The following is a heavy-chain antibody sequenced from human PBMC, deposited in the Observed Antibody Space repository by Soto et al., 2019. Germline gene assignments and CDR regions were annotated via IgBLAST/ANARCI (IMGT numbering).Heavy chain of an antibody. Sequence: SETLSLTCAVSGGSISSGGYSWSWIRQPPGKGLEWIGYIYHSGSTYYNPSLKSRVTISVDRSKNQFSLKLSSVTAADTAVYYCARAYSSSWYREYYFDYWGQGTLVTVSS. CDR3: ARAYSSSWYREYYFDY. V-gene: IGHV4-30-2*01. J-gene: IGHJ4*02. D-gene: IGHD6-13*01. CDR1: GGSISSGGYS. CDR2: IYHSGST.